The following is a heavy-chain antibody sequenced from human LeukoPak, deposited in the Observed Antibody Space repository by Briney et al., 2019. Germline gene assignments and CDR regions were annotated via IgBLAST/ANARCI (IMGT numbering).Heavy chain of an antibody. D-gene: IGHD5-18*01. CDR3: ARARRGDRYSSFDY. CDR2: IHSDGSST. CDR1: GFTFSDYS. J-gene: IGHJ4*02. Sequence: GGSLRLSCAASGFTFSDYSMNWVRQAPGKGLVWVSRIHSDGSSTGYADSVKGRFTISRDNAKNTLYLQMNSLRAEDMAVYYCARARRGDRYSSFDYWGQGTLVTVSS. V-gene: IGHV3-74*01.